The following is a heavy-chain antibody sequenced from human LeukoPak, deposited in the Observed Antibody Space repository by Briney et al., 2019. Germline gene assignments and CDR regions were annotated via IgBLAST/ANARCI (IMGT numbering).Heavy chain of an antibody. V-gene: IGHV3-7*01. CDR2: IKQDGSEK. CDR3: VKDGRSGWHFDY. CDR1: GFTFSSYW. Sequence: GGSLRLSCAASGFTFSSYWMSWVRQAPGKGLEWVANIKQDGSEKYYVDSVKGRFTNSRDNVENSMFLQMNSLRAEDTAVYYCVKDGRSGWHFDYWGQGALVTVSS. J-gene: IGHJ4*02. D-gene: IGHD6-19*01.